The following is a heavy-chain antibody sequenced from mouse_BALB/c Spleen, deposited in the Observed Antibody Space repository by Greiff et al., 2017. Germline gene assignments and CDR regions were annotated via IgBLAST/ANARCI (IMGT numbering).Heavy chain of an antibody. CDR2: IRNKANGYTT. CDR1: GFTFTDYY. D-gene: IGHD2-4*01. V-gene: IGHV7-3*02. Sequence: DVQLQESGGGLVQPGGSLRLSCATSGFTFTDYYMSWVRQPPGKALEWLGFIRNKANGYTTEYSASVKGRFTISRDNSQSILYLQMNTLRAEDSATYYCARGMITTSYAMDYWGQGTSVTVSS. J-gene: IGHJ4*01. CDR3: ARGMITTSYAMDY.